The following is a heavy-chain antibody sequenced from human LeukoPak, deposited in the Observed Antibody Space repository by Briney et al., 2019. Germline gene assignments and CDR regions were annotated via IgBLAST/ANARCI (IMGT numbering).Heavy chain of an antibody. CDR1: GYTFTDYY. Sequence: GASVKVSCKASGYTFTDYYMHWVRQAPGQGLEWMGWINPNSGGTNYAQKFQGRVTMTRDTSISTAYMELSRLRSDDTAVYYCARGIYSGYDYYFDYWGQGTLVTVSS. CDR3: ARGIYSGYDYYFDY. CDR2: INPNSGGT. J-gene: IGHJ4*02. V-gene: IGHV1-2*02. D-gene: IGHD5-12*01.